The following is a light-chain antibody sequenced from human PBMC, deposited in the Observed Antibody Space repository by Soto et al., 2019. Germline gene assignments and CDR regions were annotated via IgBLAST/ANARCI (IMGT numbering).Light chain of an antibody. V-gene: IGKV3-15*01. J-gene: IGKJ1*01. CDR3: QQNNHWWT. Sequence: EVVMTQSPATLSVSPGEGATLSCRASQSVSTNVAWYQQKAGQAPRLLIYGASTRATGVPARFSGSGSGTEFTLNISSLQSEDFAVYYCQQNNHWWTFGQGTNVEIK. CDR2: GAS. CDR1: QSVSTN.